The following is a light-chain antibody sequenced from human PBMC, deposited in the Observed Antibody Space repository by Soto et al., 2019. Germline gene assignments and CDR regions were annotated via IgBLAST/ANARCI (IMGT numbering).Light chain of an antibody. Sequence: DIQMTQSPSTLSASVGDRVTITCRASQSISSWLAWYQQKPGKAPKLLIYDASTLETGVPSRFSGSGSGTDFTFVISSLQPEDIATYYCQQYDNLPITFGQGTRLEIK. CDR2: DAS. V-gene: IGKV1-33*01. J-gene: IGKJ5*01. CDR1: QSISSW. CDR3: QQYDNLPIT.